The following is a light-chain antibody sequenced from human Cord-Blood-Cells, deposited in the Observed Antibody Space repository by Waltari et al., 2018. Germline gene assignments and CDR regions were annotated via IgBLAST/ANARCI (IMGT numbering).Light chain of an antibody. Sequence: QSALTRPASVSGSPGQSITISCTGTSSDVGGYNYVSCYQQHPGKAPKLMIYDVSNRPSGVSNRFSGSKSGNTASLTISGLQAEDEADYYCSSYTSSSTVVFGGGTKLTVL. CDR2: DVS. CDR3: SSYTSSSTVV. CDR1: SSDVGGYNY. V-gene: IGLV2-14*01. J-gene: IGLJ2*01.